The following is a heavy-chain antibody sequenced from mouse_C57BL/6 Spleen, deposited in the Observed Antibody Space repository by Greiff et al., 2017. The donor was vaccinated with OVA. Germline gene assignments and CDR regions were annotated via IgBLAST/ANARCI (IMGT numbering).Heavy chain of an antibody. J-gene: IGHJ3*01. Sequence: EVKLVESGGGLVQPGGSLKLSCAASGFTFSDYYMYWVRQTPEKRLEWVAYISNGGGSTYYPDTVKGRFTISRDNAKTTLYLQMSRLKSEDTAMYYCARPELGRDWFAYWGQGTLVTVSA. CDR3: ARPELGRDWFAY. V-gene: IGHV5-12*01. CDR2: ISNGGGST. D-gene: IGHD4-1*01. CDR1: GFTFSDYY.